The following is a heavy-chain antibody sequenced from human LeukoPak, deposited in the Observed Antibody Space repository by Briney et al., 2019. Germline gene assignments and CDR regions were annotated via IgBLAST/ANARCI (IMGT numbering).Heavy chain of an antibody. Sequence: GGSLRLSCAASGFAFSNFAMSWVRQAPGKGLEWVSAISGSGGSTYYADSVKGRFTISRDNSKNTLYLQMNSLRAEDTAVYYCASGPTYYYGSGSYSPFEFDYWDQGTLVTVSS. D-gene: IGHD3-10*01. CDR3: ASGPTYYYGSGSYSPFEFDY. V-gene: IGHV3-23*01. CDR1: GFAFSNFA. CDR2: ISGSGGST. J-gene: IGHJ4*02.